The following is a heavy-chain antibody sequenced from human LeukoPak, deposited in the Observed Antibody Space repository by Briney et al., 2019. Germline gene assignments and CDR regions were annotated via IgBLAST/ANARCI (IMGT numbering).Heavy chain of an antibody. Sequence: GESLKISCAASGFTFSSYSMNWVRQAPGKGLEWLSYISSGGNTIYSADSVKGRFTISRDNAKNSLYLQMNTLRAEDTAVYYCARDNGYWYFDLWGRGTLVTVSS. CDR1: GFTFSSYS. V-gene: IGHV3-48*01. J-gene: IGHJ2*01. CDR3: ARDNGYWYFDL. CDR2: ISSGGNTI.